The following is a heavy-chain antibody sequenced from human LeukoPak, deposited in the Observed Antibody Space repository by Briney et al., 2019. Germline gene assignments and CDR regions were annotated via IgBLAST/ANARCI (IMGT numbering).Heavy chain of an antibody. V-gene: IGHV3-23*01. Sequence: PGGSLRLSCAAPGFTFSSYAMSWVRQAPGKGLEWVSAISGSGGSTYYADSVKGRFTISRDNSKNTLYLQMNSLRAEDTAVYYCAEAPYYYDSSGTFDIWGQGTMVTVSS. D-gene: IGHD3-22*01. CDR1: GFTFSSYA. CDR3: AEAPYYYDSSGTFDI. J-gene: IGHJ3*02. CDR2: ISGSGGST.